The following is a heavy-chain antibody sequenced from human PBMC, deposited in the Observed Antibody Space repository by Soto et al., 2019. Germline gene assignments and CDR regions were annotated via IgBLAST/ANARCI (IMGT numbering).Heavy chain of an antibody. CDR1: GFKFDYYM. J-gene: IGHJ5*01. D-gene: IGHD2-15*01. Sequence: GGSLRLSCKASGFKFDYYMMHWVRQAPGKGLEWISRISWDGDFLDYADSIKGRFTVSRDNSNNSLYLHMHRLKTEDTAFYYCAKEGNGGSSLDSWGQGTLVTVSS. V-gene: IGHV3-43*01. CDR2: ISWDGDFL. CDR3: AKEGNGGSSLDS.